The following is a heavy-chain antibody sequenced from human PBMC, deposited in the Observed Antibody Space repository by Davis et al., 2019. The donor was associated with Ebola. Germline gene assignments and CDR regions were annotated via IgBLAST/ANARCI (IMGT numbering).Heavy chain of an antibody. D-gene: IGHD2-2*02. CDR3: AKGWYQLLYRIAVAGPHDY. V-gene: IGHV3-30*18. J-gene: IGHJ4*02. Sequence: PGGSLRLSCSASGFTFSSYGMHWVRQAPGKGLEWVAVISYDGSNKYYADSVKGRFTISRDNSKNTLYLQMNSLRAEDTAVYYCAKGWYQLLYRIAVAGPHDYWGQGTLVTVSS. CDR1: GFTFSSYG. CDR2: ISYDGSNK.